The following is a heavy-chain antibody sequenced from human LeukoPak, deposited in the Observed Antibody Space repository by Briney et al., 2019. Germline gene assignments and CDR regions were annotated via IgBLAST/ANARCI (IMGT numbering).Heavy chain of an antibody. D-gene: IGHD1-26*01. V-gene: IGHV3-74*01. Sequence: GGSLRLSCAASGFTFSNYWMHWVRQVPGKGLVWVSRINDDGSATFYADSVKGRFTISRDNAKNTLFLQMSSLRAEDTAVYYCGGSYFYYFDYWGQGTLVTVSS. CDR1: GFTFSNYW. J-gene: IGHJ4*02. CDR2: INDDGSAT. CDR3: GGSYFYYFDY.